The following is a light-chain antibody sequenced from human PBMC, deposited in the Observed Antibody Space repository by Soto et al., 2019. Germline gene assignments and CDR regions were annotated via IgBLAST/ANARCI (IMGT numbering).Light chain of an antibody. V-gene: IGKV3-20*01. CDR2: VAS. J-gene: IGKJ2*01. CDR1: QSVSSSY. Sequence: EIVLTQSPGTLSLSPGERATLSCRASQSVSSSYLAWYQQKPGKAPRLLFYVASSRATGIPDRFSGSGSGTDFTLTISRLEPEDFAVYYCQQYGSSPPYTFGQGTKLEIK. CDR3: QQYGSSPPYT.